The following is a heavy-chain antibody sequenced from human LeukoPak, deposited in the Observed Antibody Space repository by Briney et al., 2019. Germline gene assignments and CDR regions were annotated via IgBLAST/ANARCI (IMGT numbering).Heavy chain of an antibody. CDR2: ISGSGGST. J-gene: IGHJ6*02. Sequence: PGGSLILSCAASGFTFSSYAMSWVRQAPGKGLEWVSAISGSGGSTYYADSVKGRFTISRDNSKNTLYLQMNSLRAEDTAVYYCAKMSGWYVTRSYYYGMDVWGQGTTVTVSS. CDR3: AKMSGWYVTRSYYYGMDV. V-gene: IGHV3-23*01. CDR1: GFTFSSYA. D-gene: IGHD6-19*01.